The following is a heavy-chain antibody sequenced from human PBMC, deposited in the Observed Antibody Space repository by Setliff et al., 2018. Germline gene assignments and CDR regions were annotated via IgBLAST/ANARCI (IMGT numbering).Heavy chain of an antibody. CDR3: RQAVVGRDVFDI. CDR1: GGSLSNYY. Sequence: PSETLSLTCTVYGGSLSNYYWSWIRQPPGKGLEWIVEINQSGSGDYNPSFKGRVTISVDTSKKQFSLTLSSVTAADTALYYCRQAVVGRDVFDIWGQGTVVTVSS. V-gene: IGHV4-34*01. D-gene: IGHD1-1*01. CDR2: INQSGSG. J-gene: IGHJ3*02.